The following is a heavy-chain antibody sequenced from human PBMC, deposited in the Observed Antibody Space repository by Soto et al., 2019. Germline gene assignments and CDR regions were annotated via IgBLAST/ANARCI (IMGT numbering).Heavy chain of an antibody. V-gene: IGHV4-59*08. J-gene: IGHJ6*02. CDR3: VRQGFGRLHGLVDV. CDR1: DDSSSNYK. Sequence: SETLSLTCTVSDDSSSNYKWSWIRQPPGRRLEWIGYIDSNGGTSYNPSLQSRVTISIDTSTKQFFLKLSSVTAADTAVYYCVRQGFGRLHGLVDVWGQGTTVTVSS. CDR2: IDSNGGT. D-gene: IGHD3-10*01.